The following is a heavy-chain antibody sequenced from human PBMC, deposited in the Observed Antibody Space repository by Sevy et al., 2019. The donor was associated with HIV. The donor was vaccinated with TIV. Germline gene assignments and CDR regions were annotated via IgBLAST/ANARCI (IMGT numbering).Heavy chain of an antibody. V-gene: IGHV3-23*01. D-gene: IGHD4-4*01. CDR3: ARVLHFDALDI. Sequence: GGSLRLSCAASGFTFSSYAMSWVRQAPGKGLQWVSSISGSGGSTNYEDSVKGRFTISRDNTKNTLYLQMNRLRAEDTAVYYCARVLHFDALDIWGQRTMVTVSS. J-gene: IGHJ3*02. CDR1: GFTFSSYA. CDR2: ISGSGGST.